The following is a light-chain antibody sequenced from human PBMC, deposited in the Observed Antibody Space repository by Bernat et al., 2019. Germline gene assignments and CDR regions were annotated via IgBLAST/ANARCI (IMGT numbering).Light chain of an antibody. CDR3: QQRSKWPAWS. CDR2: DSS. CDR1: QSLNSY. J-gene: IGKJ1*01. Sequence: EIVLTQSPATLSFSPGERATLSCRASQSLNSYLAWYQNKPGQPPRLLIYDSSTRAIGIPASFSASGSELDYTLTISSRAPEDFAVYYCQQRSKWPAWSFGKGTKVEIK. V-gene: IGKV3-11*01.